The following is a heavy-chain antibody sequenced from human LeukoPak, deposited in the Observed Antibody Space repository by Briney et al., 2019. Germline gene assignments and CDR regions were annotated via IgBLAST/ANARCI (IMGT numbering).Heavy chain of an antibody. J-gene: IGHJ5*02. V-gene: IGHV3-74*01. CDR2: INHDGTDI. Sequence: GGSLRLSCAVSGFTVTSYVMHWVRQAPGEGLVWVSRINHDGTDISYADSVKGRSTISRDNAKNTLYLQMNSLRAEDTAVYYCARVLRSANWFDPWGQGTLVTVSS. CDR1: GFTVTSYV. CDR3: ARVLRSANWFDP. D-gene: IGHD3-10*01.